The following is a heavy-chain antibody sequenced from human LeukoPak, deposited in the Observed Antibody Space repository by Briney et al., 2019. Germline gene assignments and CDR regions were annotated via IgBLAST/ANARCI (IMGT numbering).Heavy chain of an antibody. CDR3: ARVFRASSWSYYYYYGMDV. D-gene: IGHD6-13*01. CDR1: GYTLTELS. Sequence: ASVKVSCKVSGYTLTELSMHWVRQAPGKGLGWMGGFDPEDGETIYAQKFQGRVTMTTDTSTSTAYMELRSLRSDDTAVYYCARVFRASSWSYYYYYGMDVWGQGTTVTVSS. V-gene: IGHV1-24*01. CDR2: FDPEDGET. J-gene: IGHJ6*02.